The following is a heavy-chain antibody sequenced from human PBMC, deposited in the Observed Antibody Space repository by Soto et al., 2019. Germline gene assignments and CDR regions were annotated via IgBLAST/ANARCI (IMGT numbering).Heavy chain of an antibody. D-gene: IGHD5-12*01. CDR3: AREARGYDSFIDY. J-gene: IGHJ4*02. Sequence: PSETLSLTCTVPGGSISSYYWSWIRQPPGKGLEWIGYIYYSGSTNYNPSLNSRVTMSVDTSKTQFSLKLYSVTAADTAVYYCAREARGYDSFIDYWGQGTLVTVSS. CDR1: GGSISSYY. CDR2: IYYSGST. V-gene: IGHV4-59*01.